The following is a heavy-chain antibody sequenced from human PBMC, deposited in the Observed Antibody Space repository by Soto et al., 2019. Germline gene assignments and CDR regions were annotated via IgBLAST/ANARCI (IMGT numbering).Heavy chain of an antibody. CDR1: GGSISSYY. V-gene: IGHV4-59*01. CDR3: ARGTLTSYFDY. J-gene: IGHJ4*02. Sequence: QVQLQESGPGLVKPSETLSLTCTVSGGSISSYYWSWIRQPPGKGLEWIGYFYYSGSTNYNPSLKGPVTISVDTSKNQFSLKLSSVTAADTAVYYCARGTLTSYFDYWGQGTLVTVSS. CDR2: FYYSGST.